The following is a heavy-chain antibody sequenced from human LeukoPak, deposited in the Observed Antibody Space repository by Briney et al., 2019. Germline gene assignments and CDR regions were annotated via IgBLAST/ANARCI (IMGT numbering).Heavy chain of an antibody. V-gene: IGHV4-59*01. D-gene: IGHD3-10*01. CDR1: GGSISSYY. CDR2: IYYSGST. Sequence: SETLSLTCTVSGGSISSYYWSCIRQPPGKGLEWIGYIYYSGSTNYNPSLKSRVTISVDTSKNQFSLKLSSVTAADTAVYYCARDTSYGSGRDWFDPWGQGTLVTVSS. CDR3: ARDTSYGSGRDWFDP. J-gene: IGHJ5*02.